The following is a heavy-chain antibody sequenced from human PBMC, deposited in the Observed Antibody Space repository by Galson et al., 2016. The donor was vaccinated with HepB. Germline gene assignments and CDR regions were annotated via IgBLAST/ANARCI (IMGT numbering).Heavy chain of an antibody. CDR3: AREGAQMAVAGTAFDY. V-gene: IGHV1-69*04. J-gene: IGHJ4*02. Sequence: NYAQNFQGRVTITADKSTTTVYMDLSSLRSEDTAVYYCAREGAQMAVAGTAFDYWGQGTLVTVSS. D-gene: IGHD6-19*01.